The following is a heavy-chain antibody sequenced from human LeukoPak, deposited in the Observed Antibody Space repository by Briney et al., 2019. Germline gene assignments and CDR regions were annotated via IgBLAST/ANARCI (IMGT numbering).Heavy chain of an antibody. CDR1: GGSISSSSYY. J-gene: IGHJ5*02. CDR2: IYYSGST. V-gene: IGHV4-39*01. D-gene: IGHD3-9*01. CDR3: ARHSGLRYFPFVP. Sequence: SESLSLTCTVSGGSISSSSYYWGWIRQPPGKGLELIGSIYYSGSTYYNSSLKSRVTISVDTTKNQFYLKLSYVTAADTVVYYCARHSGLRYFPFVPCGQGTLFTVS.